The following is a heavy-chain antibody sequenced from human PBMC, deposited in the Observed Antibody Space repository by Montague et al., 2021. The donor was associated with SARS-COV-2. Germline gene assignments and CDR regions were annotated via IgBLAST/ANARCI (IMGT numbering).Heavy chain of an antibody. Sequence: SETLSLTCTVSGGPISGYYWSWFRQSAGKGLEWIGRIYNSGSTSXNPSLKSRVTMSVDTSKNQFSLKLSSVTAADTAVYYCVRDQGRSNWNYPDYWGQGTLVTVSS. CDR1: GGPISGYY. D-gene: IGHD1-20*01. CDR3: VRDQGRSNWNYPDY. J-gene: IGHJ4*02. V-gene: IGHV4-4*07. CDR2: IYNSGST.